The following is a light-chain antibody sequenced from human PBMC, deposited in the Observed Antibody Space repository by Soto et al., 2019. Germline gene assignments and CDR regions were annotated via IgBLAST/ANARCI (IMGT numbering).Light chain of an antibody. CDR3: QTWGSGIVV. V-gene: IGLV4-69*01. CDR1: SGHSNYA. J-gene: IGLJ2*01. CDR2: LNSDGSH. Sequence: QLVLTQSPSASASLGASVKLTCTLSSGHSNYAIAWHQQQSEKGPRYLMKLNSDGSHSKGDGIPDRFSGSSSGAERYLTISRLPSDDEADYYCQTWGSGIVVFGGGTKLTVL.